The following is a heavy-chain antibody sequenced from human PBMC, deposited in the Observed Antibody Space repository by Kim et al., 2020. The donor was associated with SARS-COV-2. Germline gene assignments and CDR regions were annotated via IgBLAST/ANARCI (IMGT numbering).Heavy chain of an antibody. CDR1: GGSISSGGYY. D-gene: IGHD5-18*01. Sequence: SETLSLTCTVSGGSISSGGYYWSWIRQHPGKGLEWIGYIYYSGSTYYNPSLKSRVTISVDTSKNQFSLKLSSVTAADTAVYYCARDRAMVGLGFDYWGQGTLVTVSS. CDR2: IYYSGST. V-gene: IGHV4-31*03. J-gene: IGHJ4*02. CDR3: ARDRAMVGLGFDY.